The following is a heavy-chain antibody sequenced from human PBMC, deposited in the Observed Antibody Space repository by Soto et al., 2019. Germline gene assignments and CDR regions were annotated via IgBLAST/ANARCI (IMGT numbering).Heavy chain of an antibody. J-gene: IGHJ5*02. CDR2: ITYSGMT. V-gene: IGHV4-31*03. CDR1: GDSLKSGSVY. CDR3: GRETEAGPSSGRFDR. Sequence: PSETLSLTCSVNGDSLKSGSVYWSWIRQSPGNGLEYIGYITYSGMTFQNPSLKSRVTMSVDTPKNQFSLEGRSLTAAVTAVCYCGRETEAGPSSGRFDRWGKGTLVTVSS.